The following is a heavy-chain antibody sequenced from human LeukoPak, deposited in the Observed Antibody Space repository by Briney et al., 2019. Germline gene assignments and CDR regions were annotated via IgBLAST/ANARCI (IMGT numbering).Heavy chain of an antibody. J-gene: IGHJ4*02. CDR3: AKGYYYDSSGREYFDY. CDR2: ISWNSGSI. V-gene: IGHV3-9*01. D-gene: IGHD3-22*01. Sequence: GGSLRLSCAASGFTFDDYAMHWLRQAPGKGLEWVSGISWNSGSIGYADSVKGRFTISRDNAKNSLYLQMNSLRAEDTALYYCAKGYYYDSSGREYFDYWGQGTLVTVSS. CDR1: GFTFDDYA.